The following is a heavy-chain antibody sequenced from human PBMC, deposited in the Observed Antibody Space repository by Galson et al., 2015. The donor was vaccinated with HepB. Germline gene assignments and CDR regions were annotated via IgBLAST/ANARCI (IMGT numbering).Heavy chain of an antibody. CDR1: GFTFSGSA. J-gene: IGHJ3*02. Sequence: SLRLSCAASGFTFSGSAMHWVRQASGKGLEWVGRIRSKANSYATAYAASVKGRFTISRDDSKNTAYLQMNSLRAEDTAVYYCARESAAAAPVDDAFDIWGQGTMVTVSS. CDR2: IRSKANSYAT. CDR3: ARESAAAAPVDDAFDI. D-gene: IGHD6-13*01. V-gene: IGHV3-73*01.